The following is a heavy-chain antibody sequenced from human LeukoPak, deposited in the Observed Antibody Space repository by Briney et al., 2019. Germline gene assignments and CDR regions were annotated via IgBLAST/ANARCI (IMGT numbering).Heavy chain of an antibody. V-gene: IGHV1-8*03. Sequence: GASVKVSCKASGYTFTSYDINWVRQATGQGLEWMGWMNTNSGNTGYAHKFQGRVTITRKTSISTAYMELSSLRSEDTAVYYWARGLRYCSGGSCLSYWGQGTLVTVSS. CDR3: ARGLRYCSGGSCLSY. J-gene: IGHJ4*02. CDR1: GYTFTSYD. CDR2: MNTNSGNT. D-gene: IGHD2-15*01.